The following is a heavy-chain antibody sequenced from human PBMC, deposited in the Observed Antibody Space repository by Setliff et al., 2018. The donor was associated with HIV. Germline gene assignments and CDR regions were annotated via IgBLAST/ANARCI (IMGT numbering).Heavy chain of an antibody. D-gene: IGHD3-22*01. CDR2: IRYDGSNK. Sequence: PGGSLRLSCAASGFTFSSYGMHWVRQAPGKGLEWVAFIRYDGSNKYYADSVKGRFTISRDNSKNTLYLEMTSLRAEDTAVYHCAKDMNYNNDSSGYYPHPGSPDYWGQGTLVTVSS. CDR1: GFTFSSYG. V-gene: IGHV3-30*02. CDR3: AKDMNYNNDSSGYYPHPGSPDY. J-gene: IGHJ4*02.